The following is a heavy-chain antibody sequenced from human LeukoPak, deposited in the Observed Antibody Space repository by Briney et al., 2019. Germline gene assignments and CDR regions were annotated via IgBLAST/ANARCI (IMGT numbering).Heavy chain of an antibody. J-gene: IGHJ5*02. V-gene: IGHV4-34*01. D-gene: IGHD3-22*01. CDR2: INHSGST. CDR1: GGSFSGYY. CDR3: ARDRPWGCLLLKDWFDP. Sequence: PSETLSLTCAVSGGSFSGYYWSWIRQPPGKGLEWIGEINHSGSTNYNPSLKSRVTISVDTSKNQFSLKLSSVTAADTAVYYCARDRPWGCLLLKDWFDPWGQGPLVTVSS.